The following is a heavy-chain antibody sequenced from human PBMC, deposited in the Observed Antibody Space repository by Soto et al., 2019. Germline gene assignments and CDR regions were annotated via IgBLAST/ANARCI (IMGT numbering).Heavy chain of an antibody. Sequence: ASVKVSCKASGYTFTGYYMHWVRQAPGQGLEWMGWINPNSGGTNYAKKFQGRVTMTRDTSISTAYMELSRLRSDDTAVYYCARVLEWDNWFDPWGQVTLVTGS. D-gene: IGHD1-26*01. CDR2: INPNSGGT. CDR3: ARVLEWDNWFDP. CDR1: GYTFTGYY. J-gene: IGHJ5*02. V-gene: IGHV1-2*02.